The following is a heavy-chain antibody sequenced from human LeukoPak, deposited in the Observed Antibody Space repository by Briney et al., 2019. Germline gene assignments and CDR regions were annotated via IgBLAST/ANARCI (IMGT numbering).Heavy chain of an antibody. CDR2: ISSSSNTI. CDR1: GFTFTNYD. D-gene: IGHD6-19*01. J-gene: IGHJ4*02. V-gene: IGHV3-48*01. CDR3: VKGVITASGWSFDS. Sequence: PGGSLRLSCAASGFTFTNYDMNWVRQAPGKGLEWISYISSSSNTIHYADSVKGRFSISRDNAVNSLYLQMKSLRAEDTAVYYCVKGVITASGWSFDSWGQGTLVTVSS.